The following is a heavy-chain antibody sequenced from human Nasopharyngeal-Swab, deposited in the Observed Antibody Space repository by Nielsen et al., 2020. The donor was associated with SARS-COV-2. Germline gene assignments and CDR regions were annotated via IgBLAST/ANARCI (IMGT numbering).Heavy chain of an antibody. Sequence: GGSLGLSCKGSGYSFTSYWIGWVRQMPGKGLEWMGIIYPGDSDTRYSPSFQGQVTISADKSISTAYLQWSSLKASDTAMYYCARHVDRRYYYDSSGALDIWGQGTMVTVSS. D-gene: IGHD3-22*01. J-gene: IGHJ3*02. CDR3: ARHVDRRYYYDSSGALDI. CDR1: GYSFTSYW. CDR2: IYPGDSDT. V-gene: IGHV5-51*01.